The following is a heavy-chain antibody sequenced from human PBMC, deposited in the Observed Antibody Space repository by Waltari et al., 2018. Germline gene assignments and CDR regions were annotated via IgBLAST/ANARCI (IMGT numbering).Heavy chain of an antibody. CDR2: INPNIGST. Sequence: QVQLVQSGAEVKKPGASVKISCKASGYIFTSYYVHWVRRAPGQGLEWMGIINPNIGSTSYTQKFQGRVTMTRDTSTDTVYMELSSLKSEDAAVYYCARLAGSPNRSHGSEDFWGQGTTVTVSS. D-gene: IGHD2-15*01. CDR1: GYIFTSYY. V-gene: IGHV1-46*01. CDR3: ARLAGSPNRSHGSEDF. J-gene: IGHJ6*02.